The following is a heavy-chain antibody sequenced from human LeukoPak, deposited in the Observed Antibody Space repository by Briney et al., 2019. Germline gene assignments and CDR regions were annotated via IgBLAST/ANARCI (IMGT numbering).Heavy chain of an antibody. CDR1: GGSISSYY. CDR3: ARVAWDPYYGSGSYSPFDY. V-gene: IGHV4-4*07. CDR2: IYTSGST. Sequence: SETLSLTCTVSGGSISSYYWSRIRQPAGKGLEWIGRIYTSGSTNYNPSLKSRVTMSVDTSKNQFSLKLSSVTAADTAVYYCARVAWDPYYGSGSYSPFDYWGQGTLVTVSS. D-gene: IGHD3-10*01. J-gene: IGHJ4*02.